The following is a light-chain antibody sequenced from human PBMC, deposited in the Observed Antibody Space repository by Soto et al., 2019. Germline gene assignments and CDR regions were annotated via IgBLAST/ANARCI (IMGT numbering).Light chain of an antibody. J-gene: IGLJ7*01. V-gene: IGLV2-14*01. CDR3: SSYRRTSSFV. Sequence: QSALTQPASASGSPGQSITISCTGTSSDIGDYHYVSWYQQYPDLAPKLIIYEVTERPSGVSSRFSGSKSGNTASLTISGLRTEDEADYFCSSYRRTSSFVFGTGTQLTVL. CDR2: EVT. CDR1: SSDIGDYHY.